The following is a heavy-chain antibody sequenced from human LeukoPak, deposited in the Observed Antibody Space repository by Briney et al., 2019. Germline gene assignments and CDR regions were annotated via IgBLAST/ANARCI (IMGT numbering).Heavy chain of an antibody. J-gene: IGHJ4*02. V-gene: IGHV4-39*01. CDR1: GGSISSSSYY. Sequence: KSSETLSLTCTVSGGSISSSSYYWGWIRQPPGKGLEWIGCIYYSGSTYYNPSLKSRVTISVDTSKNQFSLKLSSVTAADTAVYYCARHSEKTTVTYFDYWGQGTLVTVSS. CDR3: ARHSEKTTVTYFDY. CDR2: IYYSGST. D-gene: IGHD4-17*01.